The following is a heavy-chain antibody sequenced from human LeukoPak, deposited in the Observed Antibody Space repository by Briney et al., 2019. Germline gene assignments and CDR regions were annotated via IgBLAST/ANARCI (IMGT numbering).Heavy chain of an antibody. V-gene: IGHV1-2*02. CDR3: ARDGDGRINFDY. D-gene: IGHD3-10*01. CDR1: GYTLTGYH. J-gene: IGHJ4*02. CDR2: INPNSGGT. Sequence: ASVKVSCKASGYTLTGYHMHWVRQAPGQGLEWMGWINPNSGGTNYAQKFQGRVTMTRDTSTSTDYMELSSLTSDDTAVYYCARDGDGRINFDYWGQGTLVIVSS.